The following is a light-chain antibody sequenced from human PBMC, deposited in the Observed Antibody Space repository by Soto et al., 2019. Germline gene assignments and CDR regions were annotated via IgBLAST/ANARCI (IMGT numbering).Light chain of an antibody. CDR1: SSDVAGYKY. CDR2: DVS. CDR3: SSYTSSSTYV. Sequence: FVRNQSAYVSASPGQSITISCPGTSSDVAGYKYVSWYQQHPGKAPKLMIYDVSNRPSGVSDRFSGSNSANTASLTISGLQAEDEADYYCSSYTSSSTYVFGTGTKVTVL. J-gene: IGLJ1*01. V-gene: IGLV2-14*01.